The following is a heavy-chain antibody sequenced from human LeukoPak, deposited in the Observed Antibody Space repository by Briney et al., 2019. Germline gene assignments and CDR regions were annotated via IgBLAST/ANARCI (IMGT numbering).Heavy chain of an antibody. V-gene: IGHV4-59*01. J-gene: IGHJ5*02. CDR1: GGSISSYY. D-gene: IGHD4-11*01. CDR2: IYYSGST. CDR3: ARVMTTVGKNWFDP. Sequence: PSETLSLTCTVSGGSISSYYWSWIRQPPGKGLEWIGYIYYSGSTNYNPSLKSRVTISVDTSKNQFSLKLSSVTAADTAVYYCARVMTTVGKNWFDPWGQGTLVTVSS.